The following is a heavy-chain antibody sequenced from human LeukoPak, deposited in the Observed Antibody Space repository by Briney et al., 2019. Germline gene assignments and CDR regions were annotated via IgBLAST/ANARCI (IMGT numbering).Heavy chain of an antibody. CDR1: GYTFTGYY. CDR2: INPNSGGT. J-gene: IGHJ4*02. CDR3: ARVDCSSTSCYDYFDY. Sequence: ASVKVSCKASGYTFTGYYMHWVRQAPGQGLEWMGWINPNSGGTNYAQKFQGWVTMTRDTSISTAYMELSRLRSDDTAVYYCARVDCSSTSCYDYFDYRGQGTLVTVSS. D-gene: IGHD2-2*01. V-gene: IGHV1-2*04.